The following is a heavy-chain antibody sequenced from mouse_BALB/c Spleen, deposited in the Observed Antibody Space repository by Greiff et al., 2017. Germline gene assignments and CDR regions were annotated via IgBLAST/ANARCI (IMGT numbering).Heavy chain of an antibody. J-gene: IGHJ4*01. CDR3: ARHSGYYAMDY. Sequence: QVQLQQPGAELVKPGASVKLSCKASGYTFTSYWMHWVKQRPGQGLEWIGEINPSNGRTNYNEKFKSKATLTVDKSSSTAYMQLSSLTSEDSAVYYCARHSGYYAMDYWGQGTSVTVSS. V-gene: IGHV1S81*02. CDR2: INPSNGRT. CDR1: GYTFTSYW.